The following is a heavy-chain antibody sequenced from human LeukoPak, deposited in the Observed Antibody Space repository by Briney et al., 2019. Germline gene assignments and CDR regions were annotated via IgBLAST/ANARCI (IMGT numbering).Heavy chain of an antibody. CDR1: GYTFTSYD. CDR2: MNPNSGNT. V-gene: IGHV1-8*01. Sequence: ASVKVSCKASGYTFTSYDINWVRQATGQGLEWMGWMNPNSGNTGYAQKFQGRVTMTRNTSISTAYMELSSLRSEDTAVYYCARVITMVRGVIITANWFDPWGQGTLVTVSS. CDR3: ARVITMVRGVIITANWFDP. D-gene: IGHD3-10*01. J-gene: IGHJ5*02.